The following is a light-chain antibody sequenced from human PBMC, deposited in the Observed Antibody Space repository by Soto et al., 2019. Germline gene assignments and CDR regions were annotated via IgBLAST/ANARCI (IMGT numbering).Light chain of an antibody. Sequence: DIQMAQSPYTLSPSVGDRVSITCRASQSISGWLAWYQQKPGKAPKLLIYDASSLESGVPSRFSGSGSGTEFSITISRLQPDDFATYYCQQYNSYSVNAFGQGTKLEIK. J-gene: IGKJ2*01. CDR1: QSISGW. CDR3: QQYNSYSVNA. CDR2: DAS. V-gene: IGKV1-5*01.